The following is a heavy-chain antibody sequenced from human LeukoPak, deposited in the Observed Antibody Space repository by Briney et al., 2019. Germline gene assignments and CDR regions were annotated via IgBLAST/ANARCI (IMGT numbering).Heavy chain of an antibody. J-gene: IGHJ4*02. V-gene: IGHV4-39*01. CDR2: IYYSGST. Sequence: GSLRLSCAASGFXFSSYAMSWVRQPPGKGLEWIGSIYYSGSTYYNASLKSRGTISVDTSKNQFSLKLNSVTAADTAVYFCARQVVAVAGTGYFDYWGQGTLVTVSS. D-gene: IGHD6-19*01. CDR1: GFXFSSYA. CDR3: ARQVVAVAGTGYFDY.